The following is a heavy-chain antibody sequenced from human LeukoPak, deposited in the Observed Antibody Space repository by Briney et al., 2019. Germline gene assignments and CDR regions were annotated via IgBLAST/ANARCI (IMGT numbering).Heavy chain of an antibody. CDR1: GFIFSRHA. D-gene: IGHD1-26*01. J-gene: IGHJ5*02. V-gene: IGHV3-48*04. CDR2: ISSGSNTI. Sequence: PGGSLRLSCAASGFIFSRHAMSWVRQAPGKGLEWISYISSGSNTIFYADSVQGRFTISRDNSKNSLFLQMNSLRADDTAVYFCARDRSSYSDSWGQGTLVTVSS. CDR3: ARDRSSYSDS.